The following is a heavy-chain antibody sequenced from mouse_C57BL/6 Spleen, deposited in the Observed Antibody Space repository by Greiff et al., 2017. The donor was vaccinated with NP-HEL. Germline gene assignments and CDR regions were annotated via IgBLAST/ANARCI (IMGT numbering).Heavy chain of an antibody. CDR3: ARRRPTYYYGSSPYYFDY. V-gene: IGHV1-53*01. CDR2: INPSNGGT. CDR1: GYTFTSYW. D-gene: IGHD1-1*01. Sequence: VQLQQPGTELVKPGASVKLSCKASGYTFTSYWMHWVKQRPGQGLEWIGNINPSNGGTNYNEKFKSKATLTVDKSSSTAYMQLSSLTSEDSAVYYCARRRPTYYYGSSPYYFDYWGQGTTLTVSS. J-gene: IGHJ2*01.